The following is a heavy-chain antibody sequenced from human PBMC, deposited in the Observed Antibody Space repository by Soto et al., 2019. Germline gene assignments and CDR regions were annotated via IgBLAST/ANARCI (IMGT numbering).Heavy chain of an antibody. CDR2: IYYSGST. Sequence: SETLSLTCTVSGGSISSSSYYWGWIRQPPGKGLEWIGSIYYSGSTYYNQSLKSRVTISVDTSKNQFTLKLRSVTAADTAVYYCAATTGIAVAGPWYFDLWGRGTLVT. CDR3: AATTGIAVAGPWYFDL. V-gene: IGHV4-39*01. J-gene: IGHJ2*01. D-gene: IGHD6-19*01. CDR1: GGSISSSSYY.